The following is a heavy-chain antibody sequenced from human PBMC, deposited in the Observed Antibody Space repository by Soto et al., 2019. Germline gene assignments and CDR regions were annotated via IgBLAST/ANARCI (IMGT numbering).Heavy chain of an antibody. CDR2: IKSITDGGTT. CDR1: GITFSNAL. J-gene: IGHJ6*02. D-gene: IGHD2-2*01. V-gene: IGHV3-15*01. Sequence: GALRLSCAASGITFSNALITWVRQAPGKGLEWVGRIKSITDGGTTDYAAPVKGRFTISRDDSKDTLYLQMNNLRTEDTAVYHCTTDSADIVVVPATFGMDVWGQGTTVTVSS. CDR3: TTDSADIVVVPATFGMDV.